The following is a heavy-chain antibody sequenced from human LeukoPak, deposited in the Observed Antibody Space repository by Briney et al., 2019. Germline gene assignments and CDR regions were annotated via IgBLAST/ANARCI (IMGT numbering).Heavy chain of an antibody. V-gene: IGHV3-48*01. CDR1: GFTFSSYE. CDR2: ISSSSSTI. D-gene: IGHD3-22*01. Sequence: GGSLRLSCAASGFTFSSYEMNWVRQAPGKGLEWVSYISSSSSTIYYADSVKGRFTISRDNAKNSLYLQMNSLRAEDTAVYYCEIDYYDSSGYHFDYWGQGTLVTVSS. J-gene: IGHJ4*02. CDR3: EIDYYDSSGYHFDY.